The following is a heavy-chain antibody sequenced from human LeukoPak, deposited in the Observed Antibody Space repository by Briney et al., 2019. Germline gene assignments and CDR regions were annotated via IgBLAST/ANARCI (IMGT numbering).Heavy chain of an antibody. CDR1: GFTFSSYG. V-gene: IGHV3-33*01. J-gene: IGHJ4*02. CDR2: IWYDGSNK. Sequence: GGSLRLSCAASGFTFSSYGMHWVRQAPGKGLEWVAVIWYDGSNKYYADSVKGRFTISRDSSKNTLYLQMNSLRAEDTAVYYCARGLGYCTNGVCSNFDYWGQGTLVTVSS. CDR3: ARGLGYCTNGVCSNFDY. D-gene: IGHD2-8*01.